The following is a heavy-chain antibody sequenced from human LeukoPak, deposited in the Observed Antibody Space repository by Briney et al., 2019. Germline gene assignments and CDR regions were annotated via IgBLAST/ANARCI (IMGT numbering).Heavy chain of an antibody. V-gene: IGHV3-48*01. CDR2: ISSSSSTI. D-gene: IGHD1-26*01. J-gene: IGHJ4*02. CDR1: GFTVSSYG. CDR3: AKDLGAHENY. Sequence: GGSLRLSCAASGFTVSSYGMTWVRRAPGKGLEWVSYISSSSSTIYYADSVKGRFTISRDNAKNSLYLQLNSLRAEDTAVYYCAKDLGAHENYWGQGTLVTVSS.